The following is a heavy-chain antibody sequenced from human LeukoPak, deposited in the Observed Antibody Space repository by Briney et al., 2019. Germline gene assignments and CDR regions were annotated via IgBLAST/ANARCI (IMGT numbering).Heavy chain of an antibody. J-gene: IGHJ4*02. V-gene: IGHV4-4*07. Sequence: SETLSLTCNVSGASINTYYWSWIRQSAGGGLEFIGRVYTSGSPDYNPSLKSRVIMSADTSKNQFSLKLSSVTAADTAVYYCARVGRYYDFWSGYYTGCFDYWGQGTLVTVSS. CDR1: GASINTYY. CDR3: ARVGRYYDFWSGYYTGCFDY. CDR2: VYTSGSP. D-gene: IGHD3-3*01.